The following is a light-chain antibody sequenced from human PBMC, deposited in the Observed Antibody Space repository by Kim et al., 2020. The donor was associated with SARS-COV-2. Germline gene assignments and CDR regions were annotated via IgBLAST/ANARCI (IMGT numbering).Light chain of an antibody. V-gene: IGLV1-51*01. CDR3: GAWDSSQNVWL. CDR2: NND. CDR1: PSGTETHF. Sequence: GEKGNISCSGAPSGTETHFVSCDQHLPETAPKRVIYNNDLRPSGIPDRFSASKSATSATLVITGLESGDEADYYCGAWDSSQNVWLCGGGTQLTV. J-gene: IGLJ3*02.